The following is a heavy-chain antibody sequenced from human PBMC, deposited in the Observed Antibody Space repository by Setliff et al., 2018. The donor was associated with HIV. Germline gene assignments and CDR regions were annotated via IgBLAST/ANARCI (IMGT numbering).Heavy chain of an antibody. V-gene: IGHV5-51*01. CDR3: ARLSGLYYYDTSGYYYGHYFDY. Sequence: PGESLKISCKGSGYSFTNYWIGWVRQMPGKGLEWMGFIYPGDSETRYSPSFQGQVTISVDKSITTAYLQWSSLKASDTAMYYCARLSGLYYYDTSGYYYGHYFDYWGQGTLVTVSS. J-gene: IGHJ4*02. CDR1: GYSFTNYW. D-gene: IGHD3-22*01. CDR2: IYPGDSET.